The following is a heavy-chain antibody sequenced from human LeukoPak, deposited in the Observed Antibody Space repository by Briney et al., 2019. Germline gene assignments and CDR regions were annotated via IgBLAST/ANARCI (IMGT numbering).Heavy chain of an antibody. CDR1: GGSISSYY. Sequence: SETLSLTCTVSGGSISSYYWSWIRQPPGKGLEWLGEINHSGSTNYNPSLKSRVTISVDTSKNQYSLKLSSVTAADTAVYYCASYDILTGYYLWGQGTLVTVSS. CDR3: ASYDILTGYYL. J-gene: IGHJ4*02. CDR2: INHSGST. D-gene: IGHD3-9*01. V-gene: IGHV4-34*01.